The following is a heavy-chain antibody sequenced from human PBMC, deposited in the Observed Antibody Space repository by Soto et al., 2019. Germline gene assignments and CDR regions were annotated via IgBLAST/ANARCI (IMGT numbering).Heavy chain of an antibody. CDR3: ARDPGPKGDY. Sequence: EVQLVESGGGLVKPGGSLRLSCAASGFTFSSYSMNWVGQAPGKGLEWVSSISSSSSYIYYADSVKGRFTNSRDNAKNSLYLQMNSLRAEDTAVYYCARDPGPKGDYWGQGTLVTVSS. CDR1: GFTFSSYS. J-gene: IGHJ4*02. V-gene: IGHV3-21*01. CDR2: ISSSSSYI.